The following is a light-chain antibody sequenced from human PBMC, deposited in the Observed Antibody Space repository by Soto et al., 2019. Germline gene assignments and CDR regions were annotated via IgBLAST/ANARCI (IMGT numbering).Light chain of an antibody. V-gene: IGKV3-15*01. J-gene: IGKJ1*01. CDR1: QSVSSN. Sequence: EIVMTQSPATLPVSPGERATLSCRASQSVSSNLAWYQQKPGQPPRLLIFDASTRATGIPARFSGSGSGTEFTLTISSLQSEDFAVYYCQQYNNWPPEETFGQGTKVEI. CDR2: DAS. CDR3: QQYNNWPPEET.